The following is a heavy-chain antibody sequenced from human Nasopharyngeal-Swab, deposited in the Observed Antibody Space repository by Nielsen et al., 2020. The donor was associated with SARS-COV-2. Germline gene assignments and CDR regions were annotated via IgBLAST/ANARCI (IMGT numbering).Heavy chain of an antibody. J-gene: IGHJ3*02. D-gene: IGHD3-22*01. CDR3: ARDGQYYDSSGYYYSDAFDI. Sequence: SETLPLTCTVSGYSISSGYYWGWIRQPPGKGLEWIGSIYHSGSTYYNPSLKSRVTISVDTSKNQFSLKLSSVTAADTAVYYCARDGQYYDSSGYYYSDAFDIWGQGTMVTVSS. CDR1: GYSISSGYY. V-gene: IGHV4-38-2*02. CDR2: IYHSGST.